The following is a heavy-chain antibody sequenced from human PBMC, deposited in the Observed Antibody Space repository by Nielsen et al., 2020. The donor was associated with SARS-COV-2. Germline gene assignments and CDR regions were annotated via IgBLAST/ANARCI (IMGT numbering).Heavy chain of an antibody. Sequence: GESLKISCAASGFTFSSYAMHWVRQAPGKGLVWVSRINSDGSSTSYADSVKGRFTISRDNSNSTLYLQMNSLQPDDTAIYYCARFRGTINSSDYWGQGTLVIVSS. J-gene: IGHJ4*02. CDR3: ARFRGTINSSDY. CDR2: INSDGSST. V-gene: IGHV3-74*01. CDR1: GFTFSSYA. D-gene: IGHD1-26*01.